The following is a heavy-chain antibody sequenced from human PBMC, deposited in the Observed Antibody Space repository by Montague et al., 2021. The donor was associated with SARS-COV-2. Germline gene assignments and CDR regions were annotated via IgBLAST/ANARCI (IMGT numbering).Heavy chain of an antibody. J-gene: IGHJ4*02. CDR2: RYQNGAT. D-gene: IGHD3-3*01. V-gene: IGHV4-38-2*02. CDR3: ARSGVGIFDFSYFDS. CDR1: GFSISSGYY. Sequence: SETLSLTCSVSGFSISSGYYWGWIWQTPGKGLEWIGSRYQNGATYYSPSLKRPVTILLDTSKNQFSLSLTSATAADTAVYYCARSGVGIFDFSYFDSWGQGSLVIVSS.